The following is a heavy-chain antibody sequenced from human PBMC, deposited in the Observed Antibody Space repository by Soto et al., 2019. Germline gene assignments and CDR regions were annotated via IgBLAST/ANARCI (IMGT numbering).Heavy chain of an antibody. CDR3: ARVAWGLVRACDY. Sequence: SETLSLTCTVSGGSISSGDYYWSWIRQPPGKGLEWIGYIYYSGSTYYNPSLKSRVTISVDTSQNQFSLTLSSVTAADTAVYYCARVAWGLVRACDYWGQGTLVTVSS. V-gene: IGHV4-30-4*01. D-gene: IGHD6-19*01. CDR2: IYYSGST. CDR1: GGSISSGDYY. J-gene: IGHJ4*02.